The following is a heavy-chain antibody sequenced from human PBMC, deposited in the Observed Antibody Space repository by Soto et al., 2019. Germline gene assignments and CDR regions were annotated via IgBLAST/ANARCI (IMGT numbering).Heavy chain of an antibody. Sequence: GGSLRISCSASEFTFIIYAMSCVRQAPCKALESVSAISGSGGSTYYSDSVKGRFTISRDNSKNTLYLQMNSLRAEDTAVYYCAKGATYYYDSSGYYYFDYWGQGTLVTVSS. D-gene: IGHD3-22*01. CDR2: ISGSGGST. V-gene: IGHV3-23*01. CDR3: AKGATYYYDSSGYYYFDY. J-gene: IGHJ4*02. CDR1: EFTFIIYA.